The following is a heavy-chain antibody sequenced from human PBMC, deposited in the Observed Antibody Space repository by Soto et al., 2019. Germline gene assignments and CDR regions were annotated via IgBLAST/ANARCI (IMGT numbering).Heavy chain of an antibody. Sequence: ASVKVSCKASGYTFTSYGISWVRQAPGQGLEWMGWISAYNGNTNYAQKLQGRVTMTTDTSTSTAYMELRSLRSDDTAVYYCARERGYCCGGSCYSVSAFDIWGQGTMVTVSS. CDR3: ARERGYCCGGSCYSVSAFDI. CDR1: GYTFTSYG. CDR2: ISAYNGNT. V-gene: IGHV1-18*01. D-gene: IGHD2-15*01. J-gene: IGHJ3*02.